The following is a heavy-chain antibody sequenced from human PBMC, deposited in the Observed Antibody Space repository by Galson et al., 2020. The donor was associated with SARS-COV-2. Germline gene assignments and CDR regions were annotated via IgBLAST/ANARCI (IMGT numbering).Heavy chain of an antibody. V-gene: IGHV4-39*01. D-gene: IGHD6-19*01. J-gene: IGHJ6*02. CDR2: IYYSGST. Sequence: SETLSLTCTVSGGSISSSSYYWGWIRQPPGKGLEWIGSIYYSGSTYYNPSLKSRVTISVDTYKNQFSLKLSSVTAADTAVYYCARHTGVAGTYYYYGMDVWGQGTTGTVAS. CDR3: ARHTGVAGTYYYYGMDV. CDR1: GGSISSSSYY.